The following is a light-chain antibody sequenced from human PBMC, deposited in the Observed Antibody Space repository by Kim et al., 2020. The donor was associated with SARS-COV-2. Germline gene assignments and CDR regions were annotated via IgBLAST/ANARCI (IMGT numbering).Light chain of an antibody. J-gene: IGLJ1*01. Sequence: GQRVTIAFSGIRSNIGDKPVNWYQQLPGTAPKLLIYNNNQRPSGVPDRFSGSRSGTSASLAISGLHSEDEADYYCAAWDDSLNGKVFGTGTKVTVL. CDR1: RSNIGDKP. CDR3: AAWDDSLNGKV. V-gene: IGLV1-44*01. CDR2: NNN.